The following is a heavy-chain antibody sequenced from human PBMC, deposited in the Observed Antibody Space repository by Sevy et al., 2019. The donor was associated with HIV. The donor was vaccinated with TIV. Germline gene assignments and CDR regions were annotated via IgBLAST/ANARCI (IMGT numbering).Heavy chain of an antibody. Sequence: GGSLRLSCAASGFTFSNAWMSWVRQAPGKGLEWVGRIKSQTDGGTTDYAEPVKGGFTISRDDSKNTLYLQMNSLKIEDTAVYYCTTKGDFWSGYQYFDYWGQGTLVTVSS. CDR2: IKSQTDGGTT. CDR3: TTKGDFWSGYQYFDY. J-gene: IGHJ4*02. V-gene: IGHV3-15*01. CDR1: GFTFSNAW. D-gene: IGHD3-3*01.